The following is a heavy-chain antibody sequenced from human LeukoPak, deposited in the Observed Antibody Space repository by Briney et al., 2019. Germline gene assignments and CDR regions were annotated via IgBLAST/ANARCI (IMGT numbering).Heavy chain of an antibody. D-gene: IGHD1-26*01. CDR2: FDPEDGET. Sequence: ASVTVSCKVSGYTLTELSMHWVRQAPGKGLEWMGGFDPEDGETIYAQKFQGRVTMTEDTSTDTAYMELSSLRSEDTAVYYCATESYSGSYLYAFDIWGQGTMVTVSS. V-gene: IGHV1-24*01. CDR3: ATESYSGSYLYAFDI. J-gene: IGHJ3*02. CDR1: GYTLTELS.